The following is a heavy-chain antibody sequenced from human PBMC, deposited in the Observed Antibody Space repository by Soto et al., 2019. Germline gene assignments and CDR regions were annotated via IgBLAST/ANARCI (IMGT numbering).Heavy chain of an antibody. CDR1: GFSFSTFA. V-gene: IGHV3-23*01. CDR2: ISGSGGST. Sequence: GVSLRLSWAASGFSFSTFAMTWVRQAPGKGLEWVSTISGSGGSTYYADSVKGRFTISRDNSKNTLYLQMNSLRAEDTAVYYCAKEGETWIQPYYMDVWGKGTTVTVSS. D-gene: IGHD5-18*01. CDR3: AKEGETWIQPYYMDV. J-gene: IGHJ6*03.